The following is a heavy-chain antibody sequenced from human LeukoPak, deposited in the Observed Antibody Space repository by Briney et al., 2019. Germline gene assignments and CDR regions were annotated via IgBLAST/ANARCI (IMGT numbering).Heavy chain of an antibody. J-gene: IGHJ4*02. Sequence: GGSLRLSCAASGFIFSKYWMSWVRQAPGKGLEWVANINQDGSAKYYVDSVKGRFTISRDNAKNSLYLQMNSLRAEDTAVYYCAREYDSYFDYWGQGTLVTVSS. CDR1: GFIFSKYW. CDR3: AREYDSYFDY. V-gene: IGHV3-7*03. CDR2: INQDGSAK. D-gene: IGHD1-1*01.